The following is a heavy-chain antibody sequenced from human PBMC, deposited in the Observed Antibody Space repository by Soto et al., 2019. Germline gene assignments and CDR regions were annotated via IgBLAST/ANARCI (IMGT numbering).Heavy chain of an antibody. V-gene: IGHV1-69*01. Sequence: QVQLVQSGAEVKKPGSSVQVSCQTSGGTFSSHGISWLRQAPGQRLEWLGGTIPSFDRSDYAQNFQGRVTITADDSTRTVYMELRSMRSEDTAGSDCASGRAFRRTTILRFFYCGLDVCGQGTKVPGSS. J-gene: IGHJ6*02. CDR2: TIPSFDRS. CDR3: ASGRAFRRTTILRFFYCGLDV. CDR1: GGTFSSHG. D-gene: IGHD3-3*01.